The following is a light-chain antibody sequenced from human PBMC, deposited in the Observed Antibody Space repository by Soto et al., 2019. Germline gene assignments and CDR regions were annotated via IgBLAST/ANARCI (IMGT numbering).Light chain of an antibody. CDR2: GAS. Sequence: EILLTQSPGTLSLSPGERATLSCRASQSVRNSYLAWYQQKPGQAPRLRIYGASGRATGIPDRFSGSGSGTDSTLTISRLEPADFAVYYCQQYGSSPYTCGQGTQLEI. J-gene: IGKJ2*01. CDR1: QSVRNSY. V-gene: IGKV3-20*01. CDR3: QQYGSSPYT.